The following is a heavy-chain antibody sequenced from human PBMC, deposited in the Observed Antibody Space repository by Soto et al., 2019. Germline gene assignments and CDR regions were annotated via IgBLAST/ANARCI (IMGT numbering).Heavy chain of an antibody. Sequence: ASVKVSCKASGYTFTSYGISWVRQAPGQGLEWMGWISAYNGNTNYAQKLQGRVTMTRDTSTSTVYMELTSLRSEDTAVYYCARALYDTDSLPVGAETRSYAMDVWGLGTTVTVSS. CDR1: GYTFTSYG. CDR2: ISAYNGNT. J-gene: IGHJ6*02. D-gene: IGHD3-22*01. CDR3: ARALYDTDSLPVGAETRSYAMDV. V-gene: IGHV1-18*01.